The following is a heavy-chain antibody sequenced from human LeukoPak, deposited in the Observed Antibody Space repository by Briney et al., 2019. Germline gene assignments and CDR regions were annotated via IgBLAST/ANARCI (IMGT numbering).Heavy chain of an antibody. CDR2: IYSSGNP. CDR3: ARDREMATIGYYFDS. V-gene: IGHV4-39*02. J-gene: IGHJ4*02. D-gene: IGHD5-24*01. Sequence: SETLSLTCTVSGGSISSSGYYWGWTRQPPGKGLEWIGSIYSSGNPYYNPSLKSRLTISVATSKNQFSLRLNSVAAADTAVYYCARDREMATIGYYFDSWGQGTLVTVSS. CDR1: GGSISSSGYY.